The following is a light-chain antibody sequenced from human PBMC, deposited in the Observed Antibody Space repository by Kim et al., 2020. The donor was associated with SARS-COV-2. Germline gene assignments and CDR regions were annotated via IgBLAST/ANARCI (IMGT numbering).Light chain of an antibody. V-gene: IGLV2-14*03. J-gene: IGLJ1*01. Sequence: SITISCTGTSSDIGDYDYVSWYQQHPGKAPKLLIYDVTNRPSGVSNRFSGSKSGNTASLTISGLQTEDEADYYCSSFTTSSNTDYVFGIGTKVTVL. CDR1: SSDIGDYDY. CDR2: DVT. CDR3: SSFTTSSNTDYV.